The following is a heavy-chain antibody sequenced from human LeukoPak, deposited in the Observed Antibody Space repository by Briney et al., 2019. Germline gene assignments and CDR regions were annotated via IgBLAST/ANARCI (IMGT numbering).Heavy chain of an antibody. V-gene: IGHV4-34*01. CDR3: ARAVNYGSGSSFYYYYYMDV. CDR2: INHSGST. Sequence: SETLSLTCAVYGGSFSGYYWSWIRQPPGKGLEWIGEINHSGSTNYNPSLKSRVTISVDTSKNQFSLKLSSVTAADTAVYYCARAVNYGSGSSFYYYYYMDVWGKGTTVTISS. J-gene: IGHJ6*03. CDR1: GGSFSGYY. D-gene: IGHD3-10*01.